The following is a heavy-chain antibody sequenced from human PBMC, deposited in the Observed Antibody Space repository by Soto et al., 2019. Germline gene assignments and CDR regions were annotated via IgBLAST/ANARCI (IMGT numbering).Heavy chain of an antibody. CDR1: GGTFSSYA. CDR3: ARGQQLVSTLAEYFQH. Sequence: ASVKVSCKXSGGTFSSYAISWVRQAPGQGLEWMGGIIPIFGTPNYAQKFQGRVTITADESTSTAYMELSSLRSEDTAVYYCARGQQLVSTLAEYFQHWGQGTLVTVSS. J-gene: IGHJ1*01. D-gene: IGHD6-6*01. CDR2: IIPIFGTP. V-gene: IGHV1-69*13.